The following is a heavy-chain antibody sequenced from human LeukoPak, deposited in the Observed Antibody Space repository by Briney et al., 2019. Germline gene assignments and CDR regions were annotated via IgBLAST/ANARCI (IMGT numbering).Heavy chain of an antibody. CDR3: ARDQSRSCRSTRFYGHFDY. CDR2: ISSSGSTI. V-gene: IGHV3-11*01. J-gene: IGHJ4*02. CDR1: GFTIVDYY. Sequence: GGSLRLSCAAAGFTIVDYYMEWIRQAPGKGLEWVSYISSSGSTIYYADSVKGRFTISRDNAKNSLYLQMNSQRAEDMAVYYCARDQSRSCRSTRFYGHFDYCGQGTLVTVSS. D-gene: IGHD2-2*01.